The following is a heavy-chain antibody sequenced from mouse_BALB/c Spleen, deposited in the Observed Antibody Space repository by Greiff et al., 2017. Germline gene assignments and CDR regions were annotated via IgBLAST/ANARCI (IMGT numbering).Heavy chain of an antibody. CDR2: IYPGDGST. D-gene: IGHD2-2*01. CDR1: GYTFTSYY. CDR3: AGGGYGYNYYAMDY. Sequence: QVQLQQSGPELVKPGASVKMSCKASGYTFTSYYIHWVKQRPGQGLEWIGWIYPGDGSTKYNEKFKGKTTLTADKSSSTAYMQLSSLASEDSAVYYCAGGGYGYNYYAMDYWGQGTSVTVSS. V-gene: IGHV1S56*01. J-gene: IGHJ4*01.